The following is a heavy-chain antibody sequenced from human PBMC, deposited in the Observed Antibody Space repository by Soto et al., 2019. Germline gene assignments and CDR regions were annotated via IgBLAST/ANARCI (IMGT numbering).Heavy chain of an antibody. J-gene: IGHJ4*02. CDR2: IYYSGST. D-gene: IGHD3-16*02. CDR3: ARGTGTITFGGVIAPTSDY. Sequence: TLSLTCTVSGGSISSGGYYWSWIRQHPGKGLEWIGYIYYSGSTYYNPSLKSRVTISVDTSKNQFSLKLSSVTAADTAVYYCARGTGTITFGGVIAPTSDYWGQGTLVTVSS. CDR1: GGSISSGGYY. V-gene: IGHV4-31*03.